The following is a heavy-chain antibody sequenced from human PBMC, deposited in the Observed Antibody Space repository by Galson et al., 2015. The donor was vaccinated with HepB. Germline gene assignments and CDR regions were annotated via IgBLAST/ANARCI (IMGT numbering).Heavy chain of an antibody. J-gene: IGHJ3*02. D-gene: IGHD2-2*02. Sequence: SLRLSCAASGFTFSSYSMNWVRQAPGKGLEWVSSISSSSSSYIYYADSVKGRFTISRDNAKNSLYLQMNSLRAEDTAVYYCARDLGQYRPDAFDIWGQGTMVTVSS. CDR1: GFTFSSYS. V-gene: IGHV3-21*01. CDR2: ISSSSSSYI. CDR3: ARDLGQYRPDAFDI.